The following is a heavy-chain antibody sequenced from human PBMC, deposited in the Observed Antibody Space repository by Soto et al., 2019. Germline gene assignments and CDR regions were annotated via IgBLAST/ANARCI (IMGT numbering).Heavy chain of an antibody. CDR2: IHDSGST. J-gene: IGHJ4*02. CDR1: GGSLSNYY. V-gene: IGHV4-59*13. D-gene: IGHD3-3*01. CDR3: ARGSRSGYNPY. Sequence: SETLSLTCTVSGGSLSNYYWSWIRQPPGKGLEWIGYIHDSGSTKYSPSLKSRVTISLDTSKNHFSLNLTSVTAADTAVYFCARGSRSGYNPYWGQETLDPVSS.